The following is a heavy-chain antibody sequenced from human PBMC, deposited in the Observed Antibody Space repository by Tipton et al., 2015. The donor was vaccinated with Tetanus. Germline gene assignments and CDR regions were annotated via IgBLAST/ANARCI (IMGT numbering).Heavy chain of an antibody. V-gene: IGHV4-61*08. J-gene: IGHJ6*02. CDR1: GVSISNGGYY. D-gene: IGHD6-19*01. CDR3: ARHSGWYNFYNGMDV. Sequence: TLSLTCTVSGVSISNGGYYWSWIRQHPGKGLEWIGYIYFSGHTKYNPSLNSRVTMSIDTSKNQFSLRLTSVTEADTAIYYCARHSGWYNFYNGMDVWGQGTTVTFSS. CDR2: IYFSGHT.